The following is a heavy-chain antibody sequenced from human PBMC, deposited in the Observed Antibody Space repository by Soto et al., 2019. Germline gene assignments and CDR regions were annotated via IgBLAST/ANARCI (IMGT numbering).Heavy chain of an antibody. V-gene: IGHV3-23*01. D-gene: IGHD7-27*01. CDR2: ISGSGGST. CDR1: GFTFTNYA. CDR3: AKNWGSIDY. J-gene: IGHJ4*02. Sequence: GGSLRLSCAASGFTFTNYAMNWVRQAPGKGLEWVSVISGSGGSTYYADSVKGRFTISRDDSKNTLYLQMNSLRAEDTAVYYCAKNWGSIDYWGQGTLVTVSS.